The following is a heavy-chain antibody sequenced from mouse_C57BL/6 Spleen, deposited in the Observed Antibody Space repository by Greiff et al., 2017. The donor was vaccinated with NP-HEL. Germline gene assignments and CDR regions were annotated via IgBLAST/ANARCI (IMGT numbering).Heavy chain of an antibody. CDR1: GYAFTNYL. Sequence: QVQLQQSGAELVRPGTSVKVSCKASGYAFTNYLIEWVKQRPGQGLEWIGVINPGSGGTNYNEKFKGKATLTADKTSSTVFMQLSSLTSEDSAVYFCAESGCDYNRYYFDYWGQGTTLTVSS. J-gene: IGHJ2*01. V-gene: IGHV1-54*01. CDR3: AESGCDYNRYYFDY. CDR2: INPGSGGT. D-gene: IGHD2-4*01.